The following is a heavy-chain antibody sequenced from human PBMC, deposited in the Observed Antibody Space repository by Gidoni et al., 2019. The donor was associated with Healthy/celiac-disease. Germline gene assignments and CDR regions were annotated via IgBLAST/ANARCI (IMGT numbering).Heavy chain of an antibody. CDR3: AGGATVTTSFDS. Sequence: QVQLVESGGGLVKPGGSLRLSCAASGFSFSDHYMSWIRQAPGKGLEWVSYISSSGSTLYYADSVKGRFTISRDNAKNSLYLQMNSLRAEDTAVYYCAGGATVTTSFDSWGQGTLVTVSS. V-gene: IGHV3-11*01. D-gene: IGHD4-17*01. CDR1: GFSFSDHY. J-gene: IGHJ4*02. CDR2: ISSSGSTL.